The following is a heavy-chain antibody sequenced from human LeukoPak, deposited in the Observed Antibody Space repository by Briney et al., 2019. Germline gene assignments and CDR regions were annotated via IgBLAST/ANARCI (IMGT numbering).Heavy chain of an antibody. CDR2: ISYDGSNK. V-gene: IGHV3-30*18. Sequence: GGSLRLSCAASGFTFSSYAMSWVRQAPGKGLEWVAVISYDGSNKYYADSVKGRFTISRDTSKNTLYLQMNSLRAEDTAAYYCAKSAFYDNSGYLGYWGQGTLVTVSS. J-gene: IGHJ4*02. CDR3: AKSAFYDNSGYLGY. CDR1: GFTFSSYA. D-gene: IGHD3-22*01.